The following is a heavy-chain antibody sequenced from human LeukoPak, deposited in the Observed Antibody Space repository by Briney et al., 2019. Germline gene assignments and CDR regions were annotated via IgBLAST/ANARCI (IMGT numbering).Heavy chain of an antibody. Sequence: GGSLRLSCAASGFTFSNYGMHWVRQAPGKGLEWVALISYDGSTKYYAGSVKGRFTISRDSSKNTLYLQVNSLRAEDTAVYYCAKEETSGWYLFDLWGRGTLVTVSS. CDR3: AKEETSGWYLFDL. V-gene: IGHV3-30*18. CDR1: GFTFSNYG. D-gene: IGHD6-19*01. CDR2: ISYDGSTK. J-gene: IGHJ2*01.